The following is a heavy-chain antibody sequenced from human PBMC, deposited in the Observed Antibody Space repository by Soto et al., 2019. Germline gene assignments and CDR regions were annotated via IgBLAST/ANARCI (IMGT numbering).Heavy chain of an antibody. CDR3: ARVITRVRGVIITSIWFDP. D-gene: IGHD3-10*01. V-gene: IGHV4-59*01. J-gene: IGHJ5*02. CDR2: IYYSGST. CDR1: GGSISSYY. Sequence: SETLSLTCTVSGGSISSYYWSWIRQPPGKGLEWIGYIYYSGSTNYNPSLKSRVTISVDTSKNQFSLKLSSVTAADTAVYYCARVITRVRGVIITSIWFDPWGQGTLVTVAS.